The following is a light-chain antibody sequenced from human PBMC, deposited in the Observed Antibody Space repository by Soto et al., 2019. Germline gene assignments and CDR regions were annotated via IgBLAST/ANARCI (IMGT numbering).Light chain of an antibody. CDR1: QSVSSY. CDR3: QQRSNWLFT. J-gene: IGKJ3*01. CDR2: DAS. Sequence: EIVLTQSPATLSLSPGERATLSCRASQSVSSYLAWYQQKPGQAPRLLISDASNRATGIPARFSGSGSGTDFPITISSLEPEDFAVYYCQQRSNWLFTFGPGTKVDIK. V-gene: IGKV3-11*01.